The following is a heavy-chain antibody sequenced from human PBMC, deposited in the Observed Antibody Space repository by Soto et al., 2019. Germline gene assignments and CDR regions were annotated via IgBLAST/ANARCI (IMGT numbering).Heavy chain of an antibody. CDR2: MYYSVNT. J-gene: IGHJ4*02. D-gene: IGHD4-17*01. V-gene: IGHV4-39*01. CDR3: AGSRDPDGAYFDS. CDR1: GASISSTDYY. Sequence: PSETLSLTCTVSGASISSTDYYWGWIRLPPGRGLEWIVSMYYSVNTYYNPSLKSRVTISVDTSKNQFSLMLGSVTAADTAVYYCAGSRDPDGAYFDSWGQGTLVTVSS.